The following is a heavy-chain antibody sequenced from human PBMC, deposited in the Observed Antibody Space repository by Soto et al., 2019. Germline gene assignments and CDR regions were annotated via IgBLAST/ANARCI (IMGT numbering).Heavy chain of an antibody. CDR1: GYTFTSYG. D-gene: IGHD2-2*01. CDR2: ISAYNGNT. Sequence: VASVKVSCKASGYTFTSYGISWVRQAPGQGLEWMGWISAYNGNTNYAQKLQGRVTMTTDTSTSTAYMELRSLRSDDTAVYYCAREGYCSSTSCYFPDAFDIWGPGTMVTVSS. V-gene: IGHV1-18*04. CDR3: AREGYCSSTSCYFPDAFDI. J-gene: IGHJ3*02.